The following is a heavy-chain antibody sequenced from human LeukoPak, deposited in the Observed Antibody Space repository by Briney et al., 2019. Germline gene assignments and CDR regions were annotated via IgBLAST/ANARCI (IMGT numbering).Heavy chain of an antibody. CDR3: ARTTVVAAPGDY. J-gene: IGHJ4*02. D-gene: IGHD2-15*01. V-gene: IGHV3-23*01. CDR2: ISGSGGST. Sequence: GGSLRLSCAASGFTFSSYATSWVRQAPGKGLEWVSAISGSGGSTYYADSVKGRFTISRDNSRTTLYLQMNSLRAEDTAVYFCARTTVVAAPGDYWGQGTLVTVSS. CDR1: GFTFSSYA.